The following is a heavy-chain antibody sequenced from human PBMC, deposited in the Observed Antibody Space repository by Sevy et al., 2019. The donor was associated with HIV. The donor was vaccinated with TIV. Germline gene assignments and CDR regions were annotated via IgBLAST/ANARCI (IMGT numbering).Heavy chain of an antibody. V-gene: IGHV3-48*01. CDR2: ISSSSSTI. J-gene: IGHJ4*02. CDR1: GFTFSSYN. Sequence: GGFLRLSCAASGFTFSSYNMNWVRQAPGKGLEWVSYISSSSSTIYYADSVKGRFTISRDNAKNSLYLQMNSLRAEDTAVYYCARDSLSWIQSFDCWGQGTLVTVSS. D-gene: IGHD5-18*01. CDR3: ARDSLSWIQSFDC.